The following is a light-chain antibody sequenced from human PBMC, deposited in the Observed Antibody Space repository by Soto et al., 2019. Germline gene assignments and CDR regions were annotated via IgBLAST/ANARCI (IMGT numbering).Light chain of an antibody. J-gene: IGLJ1*01. V-gene: IGLV2-14*02. CDR2: EVN. Sequence: QSALTQPASVSGSPGQSITISCTGTSSDFGNYNLVSWYQQHPGKVPKLILFEVNKRPSGVSGRFSGSKSGNTASLTISGLQAEDEADYYCCSLTTSHTYVFGSGTKVTVL. CDR1: SSDFGNYNL. CDR3: CSLTTSHTYV.